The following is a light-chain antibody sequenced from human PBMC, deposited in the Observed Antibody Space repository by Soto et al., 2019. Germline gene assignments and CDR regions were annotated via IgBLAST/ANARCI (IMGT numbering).Light chain of an antibody. V-gene: IGLV1-40*01. CDR1: SSNLGAGYD. CDR2: DNT. CDR3: QSYDSGLSGHWV. J-gene: IGLJ3*02. Sequence: QLVLTQPPSMSGAPGQRVTMSCTGSSSNLGAGYDVHWYQRLPGAAPKLLIYDNTHRPSGVPNRFSGSKSGTSASLAITELQAEDEADYYCQSYDSGLSGHWVFGGGTKVTVL.